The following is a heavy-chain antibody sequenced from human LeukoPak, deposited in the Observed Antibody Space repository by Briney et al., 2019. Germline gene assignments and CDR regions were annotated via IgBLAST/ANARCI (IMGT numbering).Heavy chain of an antibody. CDR3: AKFSHSSSRLGY. Sequence: GGSLRLSCAASGFTFSSYSMNWVRQAPGKGLEWVAFIRYDGSNKYYADSVKGRFTISRDNSKNTLYLQMNSLRAEDTAVYYCAKFSHSSSRLGYWGQGTLVTASS. D-gene: IGHD6-6*01. CDR1: GFTFSSYS. CDR2: IRYDGSNK. J-gene: IGHJ4*02. V-gene: IGHV3-30*02.